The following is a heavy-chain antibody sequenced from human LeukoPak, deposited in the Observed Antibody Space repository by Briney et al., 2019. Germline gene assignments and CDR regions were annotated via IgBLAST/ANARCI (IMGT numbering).Heavy chain of an antibody. CDR1: GGTFSSYV. J-gene: IGHJ6*03. CDR2: IIPIFGTA. V-gene: IGHV1-69*06. CDR3: ARGGYSSSWPEDYYYYYMDV. D-gene: IGHD6-13*01. Sequence: ASVKVSCKASGGTFSSYVINWVRQAPGQGLEWMGGIIPIFGTANYAQKFQGRVTITADKSTSTAYMELRSLRSDDTAVYYCARGGYSSSWPEDYYYYYMDVWGKGTTVTVSS.